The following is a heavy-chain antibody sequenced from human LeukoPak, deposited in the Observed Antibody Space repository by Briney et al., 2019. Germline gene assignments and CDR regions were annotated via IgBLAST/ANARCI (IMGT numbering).Heavy chain of an antibody. CDR2: IYSGGST. J-gene: IGHJ4*02. D-gene: IGHD6-13*01. CDR1: GFTVSSNY. CDR3: ARGLAAAGGSFYDY. V-gene: IGHV3-53*04. Sequence: GGSPRLSCAASGFTVSSNYMSWVRQAPGKGLEWVSVIYSGGSTYYADSVKGRFTISRHNSKNTLYLQMNSLRAEDTAVYYCARGLAAAGGSFYDYWGQGNPVSLSS.